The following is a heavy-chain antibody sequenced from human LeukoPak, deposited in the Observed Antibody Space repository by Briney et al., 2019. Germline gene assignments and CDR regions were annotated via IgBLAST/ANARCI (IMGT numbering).Heavy chain of an antibody. CDR2: IYSGGGI. CDR1: GFSVSSNY. V-gene: IGHV3-66*01. CDR3: ARDSQKGI. J-gene: IGHJ4*02. Sequence: PGGSLRLSCAVSGFSVSSNYMAWVRQGPGKGLEGVSVIYSGGGIYYADSVKGRFTSSRDNSKNTMYLQMNSLRVEDTAVYYCARDSQKGIWGQGTLVTVSS.